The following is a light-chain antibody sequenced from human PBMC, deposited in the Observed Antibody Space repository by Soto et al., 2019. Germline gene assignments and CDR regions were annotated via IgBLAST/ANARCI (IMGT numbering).Light chain of an antibody. J-gene: IGKJ2*01. CDR3: QQYYSYPYT. CDR2: AAS. V-gene: IGKV1-8*01. Sequence: AIRMTQSPSSFSASTGDRVTITCRASQGISSYLAWYQQKPGKAPKLLMYAASTLQSGVPSRFSGSGSWTDFTLTISCLQSEDFATYYCQQYYSYPYTFGQGTKLEI. CDR1: QGISSY.